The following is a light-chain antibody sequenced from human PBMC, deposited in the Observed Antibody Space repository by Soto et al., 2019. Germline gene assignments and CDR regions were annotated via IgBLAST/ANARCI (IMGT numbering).Light chain of an antibody. Sequence: QSVLTQPPSASGTPGQRVTISCFGGSYNMGTNTVGWYQQLPGAAPKVLIYVNDKRPSGVPDRFSGSNSGTSASLTISGLQSEDEADYYCVAWDDNLDAHVFGTGTQLT. J-gene: IGLJ1*01. CDR3: VAWDDNLDAHV. CDR1: SYNMGTNT. V-gene: IGLV1-44*01. CDR2: VND.